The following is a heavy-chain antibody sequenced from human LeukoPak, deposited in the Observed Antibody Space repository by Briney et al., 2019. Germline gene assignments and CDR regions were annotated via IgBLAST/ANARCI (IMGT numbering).Heavy chain of an antibody. Sequence: SVKVSCKASGGTFSSYAISWVRQAPGQGLEWMGGIIPIFGTANYAQKFQGRVTITADKSTSTAYMELSSLRSEDTAVYYCARVLAYYGSGTGLNYYYLDVWGKGTTVTVSS. CDR3: ARVLAYYGSGTGLNYYYLDV. V-gene: IGHV1-69*06. CDR2: IIPIFGTA. CDR1: GGTFSSYA. D-gene: IGHD3-10*01. J-gene: IGHJ6*03.